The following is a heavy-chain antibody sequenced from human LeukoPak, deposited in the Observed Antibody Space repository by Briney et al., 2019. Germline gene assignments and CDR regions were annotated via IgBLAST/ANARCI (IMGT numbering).Heavy chain of an antibody. CDR2: IYSGGST. Sequence: PTGGSLRLSCAASGFTVSSNYMSWVRQAPGKGLGWVSIIYSGGSTYYADSVKGRFTISRDDSKNTLYLQMNSLRAEDTAVYYCAADFPSVDWGQGTLVTVSS. CDR3: AADFPSVD. J-gene: IGHJ4*02. V-gene: IGHV3-53*01. CDR1: GFTVSSNY. D-gene: IGHD3-10*01.